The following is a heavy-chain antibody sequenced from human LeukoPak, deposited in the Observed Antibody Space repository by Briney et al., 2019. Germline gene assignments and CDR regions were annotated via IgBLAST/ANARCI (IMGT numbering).Heavy chain of an antibody. J-gene: IGHJ4*02. V-gene: IGHV3-53*01. Sequence: GGSLRHSCAASGFTVSSNYMSWVRQAPGKGLEWVSVIYSGGSTYYADSVKGRFTISRDNSKNTLYLQMNSLRAEDTAVYYCARPVWGAVAGGDYWGQGTLVTVSS. CDR1: GFTVSSNY. CDR3: ARPVWGAVAGGDY. D-gene: IGHD6-19*01. CDR2: IYSGGST.